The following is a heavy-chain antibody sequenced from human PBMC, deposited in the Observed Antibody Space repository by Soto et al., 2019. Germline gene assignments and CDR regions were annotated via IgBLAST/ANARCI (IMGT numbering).Heavy chain of an antibody. J-gene: IGHJ4*02. D-gene: IGHD6-13*01. CDR2: IIPIFGTA. CDR1: GGTFSSYA. CDR3: ASLLAAAGTHGDPY. Sequence: SVKVSCKASGGTFSSYAISWVRQAPGQGLEWMGGIIPIFGTANYAQKFQGRVTITADKSTSTAYMELSSLRSEDTAVYYCASLLAAAGTHGDPYWGQGTLVTVSS. V-gene: IGHV1-69*06.